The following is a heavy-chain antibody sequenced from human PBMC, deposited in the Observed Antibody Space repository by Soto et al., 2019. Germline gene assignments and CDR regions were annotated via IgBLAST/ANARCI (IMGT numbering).Heavy chain of an antibody. Sequence: QVQLVESGGGVVQPGRSLRLSCAASGFTFSSYAMHWVRQAPGKGLEWVAVISYAGSNKFYADSVKGRFTISRDNSKNTLYLRMSCLRAEDTAVYYCASGKVWGGNCEAADAFDIWGQGTMVTVSS. V-gene: IGHV3-30-3*01. D-gene: IGHD2-15*01. J-gene: IGHJ3*02. CDR3: ASGKVWGGNCEAADAFDI. CDR2: ISYAGSNK. CDR1: GFTFSSYA.